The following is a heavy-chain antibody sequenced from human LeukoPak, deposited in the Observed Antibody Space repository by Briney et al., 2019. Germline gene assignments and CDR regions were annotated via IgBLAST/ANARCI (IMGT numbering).Heavy chain of an antibody. CDR1: GYSFTSYW. Sequence: PGESLKISCKGSGYSFTSYWIGWVRQMPGKGLEWMGIIYPGDPDTRYSPSFQGQVTISADKSIGTAYLQWSSLKASDTAMYYCARLSPDRYYDSSGSIDYWGQGTLVTVSS. CDR3: ARLSPDRYYDSSGSIDY. CDR2: IYPGDPDT. J-gene: IGHJ4*02. D-gene: IGHD3-22*01. V-gene: IGHV5-51*01.